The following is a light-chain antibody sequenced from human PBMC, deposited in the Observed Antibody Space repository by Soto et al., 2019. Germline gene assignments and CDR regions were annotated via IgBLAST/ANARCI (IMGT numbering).Light chain of an antibody. V-gene: IGKV1-5*01. CDR2: DGS. CDR1: QSISGW. CDR3: QQYTSHSLP. J-gene: IGKJ1*01. Sequence: QVTHSPSTLSASVGDRVTITCRASQSISGWLAWYQQKPGKAPRLLMYDGSSLQSGVPSRFSGSGSATEFTLTISSLQPDDFATYYCQQYTSHSLPFGQRSKVDIK.